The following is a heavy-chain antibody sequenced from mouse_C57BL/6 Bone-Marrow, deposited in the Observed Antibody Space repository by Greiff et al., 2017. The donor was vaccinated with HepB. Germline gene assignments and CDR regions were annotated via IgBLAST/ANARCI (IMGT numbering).Heavy chain of an antibody. CDR1: GYSITSGYD. CDR2: ISYSGST. CDR3: AREDYYGSSFWYFDV. Sequence: EVQGVESGPGMVKPSQSLSLTCTVTGYSITSGYDWHWIRHFPGNKLEWMGYISYSGSTNYNPSLKSRISITHDTSKNHFFLKLNSLTTEDTATYYCAREDYYGSSFWYFDVWGTGTTVTVSS. J-gene: IGHJ1*03. V-gene: IGHV3-1*01. D-gene: IGHD1-1*01.